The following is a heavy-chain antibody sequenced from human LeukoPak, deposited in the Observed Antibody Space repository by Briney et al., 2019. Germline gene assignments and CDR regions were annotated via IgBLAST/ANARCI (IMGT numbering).Heavy chain of an antibody. CDR1: GFTFSSYE. Sequence: PGGSLRLSCAASGFTFSSYEMNWVRQAPGKGLEWVSYISSSGSTIYYADSVKGRFTISRDNAKNSLYLQMNSQRAEDTAVYYCANAPFWSGYSPRDYWGQGTLVTVSS. D-gene: IGHD3-3*01. J-gene: IGHJ4*02. V-gene: IGHV3-48*03. CDR2: ISSSGSTI. CDR3: ANAPFWSGYSPRDY.